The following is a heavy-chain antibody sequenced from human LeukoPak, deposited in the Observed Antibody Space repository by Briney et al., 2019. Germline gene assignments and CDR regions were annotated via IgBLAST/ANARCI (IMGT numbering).Heavy chain of an antibody. CDR2: INWNGGST. CDR1: GFTFDDYG. Sequence: GGSLRLSCAASGFTFDDYGMSWVRQAPGKGLEWASGINWNGGSTGYADSVKGRFTISRDNAKNSLYLQMNSLRAEDTALYHCARETTSYYYYYMDVWGKGTTVTISS. J-gene: IGHJ6*03. V-gene: IGHV3-20*01. D-gene: IGHD2/OR15-2a*01. CDR3: ARETTSYYYYYMDV.